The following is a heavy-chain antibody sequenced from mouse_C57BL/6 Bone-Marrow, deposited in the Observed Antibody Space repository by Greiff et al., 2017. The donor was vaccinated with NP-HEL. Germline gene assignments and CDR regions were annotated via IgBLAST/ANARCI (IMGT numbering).Heavy chain of an antibody. CDR2: IRSKSNNYAT. J-gene: IGHJ1*03. CDR1: GFSFNTYA. CDR3: VRERVYWYFDV. V-gene: IGHV10-1*01. Sequence: EAGGGLVQPKGSLKLSCAASGFSFNTYAMNWVRQAPGKGLEWVARIRSKSNNYATYYADSVKDRFTISRDDSESMLYLQMNNLKTEDTAMYYCVRERVYWYFDVWGTGTTVTVSS.